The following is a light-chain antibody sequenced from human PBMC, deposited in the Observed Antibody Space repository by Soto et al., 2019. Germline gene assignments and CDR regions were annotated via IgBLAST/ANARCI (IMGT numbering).Light chain of an antibody. J-gene: IGLJ1*01. CDR3: GSYTTSSNYV. CDR2: DVS. V-gene: IGLV2-14*03. Sequence: QSVLTQPASVSGSPGQSITISCTGTISDVGSYNYVSWYQQYPGKAPKLMIYDVSTRPSGVSDRFSGSKSGNTASLTISGLRAADEADYYCGSYTTSSNYVFGTGTKVTVL. CDR1: ISDVGSYNY.